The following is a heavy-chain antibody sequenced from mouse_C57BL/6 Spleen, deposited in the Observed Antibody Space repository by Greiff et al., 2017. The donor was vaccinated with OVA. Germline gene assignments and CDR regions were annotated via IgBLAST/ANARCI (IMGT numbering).Heavy chain of an antibody. CDR2: ISSGSSTI. CDR1: GFTFSDYG. Sequence: EVQGVESGGGLVKPGGSLKLSCAASGFTFSDYGMHWVRQAPEKGLEWVAYISSGSSTIYYADTVKGRFTISRDNAKNTLFLQMTSLRSEDTAMYYCARPYYCSSYLAWFAYWGQGTLVTVSA. D-gene: IGHD1-1*01. V-gene: IGHV5-17*01. J-gene: IGHJ3*01. CDR3: ARPYYCSSYLAWFAY.